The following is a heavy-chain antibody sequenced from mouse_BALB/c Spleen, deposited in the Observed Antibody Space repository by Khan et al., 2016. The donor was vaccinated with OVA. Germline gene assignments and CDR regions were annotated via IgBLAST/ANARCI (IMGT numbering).Heavy chain of an antibody. CDR1: GYTFTSYW. V-gene: IGHV1-7*01. J-gene: IGHJ2*01. Sequence: QVQLQQSGAELAKPGASVKMSCKASGYTFTSYWMHWVKQRPGQGLEWIGYINPSTGYTEYNQKFKDKATLTADKSSSTAYMQLSSLTSEDSAVYYCARRNTVVDDWGQGTTLTVSS. CDR2: INPSTGYT. D-gene: IGHD1-1*01. CDR3: ARRNTVVDD.